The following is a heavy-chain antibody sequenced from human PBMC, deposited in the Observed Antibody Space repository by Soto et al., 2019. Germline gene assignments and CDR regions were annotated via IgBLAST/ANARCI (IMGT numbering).Heavy chain of an antibody. CDR1: GFTFSGSA. J-gene: IGHJ4*02. Sequence: GGSLRLSCAASGFTFSGSAMHWVRQASGKGLEWVGRIRSKANSYATAYAASVKGRFTISRDDSKNTAYLQMNSLKTEDTAVYYCTIVALGRESSKLSANDYWGQGTLVTVSS. V-gene: IGHV3-73*01. CDR2: IRSKANSYAT. D-gene: IGHD3-3*01. CDR3: TIVALGRESSKLSANDY.